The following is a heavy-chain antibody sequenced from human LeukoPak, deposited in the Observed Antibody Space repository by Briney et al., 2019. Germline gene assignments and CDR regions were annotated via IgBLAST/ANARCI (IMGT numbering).Heavy chain of an antibody. Sequence: PGGSLRLSCAASGFTFSSYWMSWVRQAPGKGLEWVANIKQDGSEKYYVDSVKGRFTISRDNAKNSLYLQMNSLRAEDTAVYYCARDTYYYDSSGPLDAFDIWGQGTMVTVSS. CDR3: ARDTYYYDSSGPLDAFDI. CDR2: IKQDGSEK. V-gene: IGHV3-7*01. D-gene: IGHD3-22*01. CDR1: GFTFSSYW. J-gene: IGHJ3*02.